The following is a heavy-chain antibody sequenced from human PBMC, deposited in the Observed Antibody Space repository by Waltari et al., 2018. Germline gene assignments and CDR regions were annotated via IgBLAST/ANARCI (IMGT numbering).Heavy chain of an antibody. Sequence: QVQLQQWGAGLLKPSETLSLSCAVYGGPLSSYFWSWFRRSPRKGLEWIGEINHRVSTNYNPSLRGRVTISVDTSKNQFSLKLSSVTAADTAVYYCVRGAFEFYSSSFGKGGWFDPWGQGTPVTVSS. V-gene: IGHV4-34*01. J-gene: IGHJ5*02. D-gene: IGHD3-10*01. CDR1: GGPLSSYF. CDR2: INHRVST. CDR3: VRGAFEFYSSSFGKGGWFDP.